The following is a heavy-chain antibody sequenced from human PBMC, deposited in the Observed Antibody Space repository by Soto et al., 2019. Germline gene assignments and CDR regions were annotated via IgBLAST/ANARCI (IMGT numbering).Heavy chain of an antibody. Sequence: GGSLRLSCAASGFTFSSYAMHWVRQAPGKGLEWVAVISYDGSNKYYADSVKGRFTISRDNSKNTLYLQMNSLRAEDTAVYYCASLGYCSSTSCRKFKPTYGMDVWGQGTTATVSS. CDR3: ASLGYCSSTSCRKFKPTYGMDV. CDR2: ISYDGSNK. D-gene: IGHD2-2*01. J-gene: IGHJ6*02. V-gene: IGHV3-30-3*01. CDR1: GFTFSSYA.